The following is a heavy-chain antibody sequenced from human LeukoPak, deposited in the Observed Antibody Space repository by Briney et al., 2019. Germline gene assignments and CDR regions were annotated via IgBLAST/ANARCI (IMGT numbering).Heavy chain of an antibody. CDR2: IIPIFGTA. CDR3: ARSSYDFWSGYLYYYYYYYMDV. Sequence: VASVKVSCKASGGTFISYAISWVRQAPGQGLEWMGGIIPIFGTANYAQKLQGRVTITADESTSTAYMELSSLRSEDTAVYYCARSSYDFWSGYLYYYYYYYMDVWGKGTTVTVSS. D-gene: IGHD3-3*01. V-gene: IGHV1-69*01. CDR1: GGTFISYA. J-gene: IGHJ6*03.